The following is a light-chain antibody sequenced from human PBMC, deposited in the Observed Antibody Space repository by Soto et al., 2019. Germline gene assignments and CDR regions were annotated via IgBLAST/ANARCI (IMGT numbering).Light chain of an antibody. CDR3: QQYDNWPLAT. V-gene: IGKV3-15*01. CDR1: QSVSSS. J-gene: IGKJ1*01. CDR2: GAS. Sequence: EIVMTQSPATLSVSPGERATLSCRASQSVSSSLAWYQQKPGQAPRLLIYGASTRATGIPARFSGSGSGPEFTLTISSLQSEDFAVYYCQQYDNWPLATFGQGTKVDIK.